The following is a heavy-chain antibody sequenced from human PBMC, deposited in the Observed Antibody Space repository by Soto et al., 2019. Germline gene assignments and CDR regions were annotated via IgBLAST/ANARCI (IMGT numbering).Heavy chain of an antibody. CDR3: ARIARLRWEFDY. Sequence: SVKVSCKTSGDTFSTFSISWVRQAPGQGLEWVGGIIPIFGTPHYAQKFQGRVTITADEARTTVYMELNSLRSEDTAVYYCARIARLRWEFDYWGQGTLVTVSS. V-gene: IGHV1-69*13. D-gene: IGHD3-16*01. CDR2: IIPIFGTP. J-gene: IGHJ4*02. CDR1: GDTFSTFS.